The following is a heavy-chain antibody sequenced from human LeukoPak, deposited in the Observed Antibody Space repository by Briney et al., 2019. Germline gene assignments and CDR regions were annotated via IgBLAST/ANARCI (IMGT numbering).Heavy chain of an antibody. J-gene: IGHJ5*02. D-gene: IGHD3-22*01. V-gene: IGHV5-51*01. CDR1: GYSFTNYW. CDR2: IYPGDSDT. Sequence: GESLKISCKGSGYSFTNYWIGWVRQMPGKGLEWMGIIYPGDSDTRYSPSFQGQVTISADKSISTAYLQWSSLKASDTAMYYCARQSYYDSSGYYYYNWFDPWGQGTLVTVSS. CDR3: ARQSYYDSSGYYYYNWFDP.